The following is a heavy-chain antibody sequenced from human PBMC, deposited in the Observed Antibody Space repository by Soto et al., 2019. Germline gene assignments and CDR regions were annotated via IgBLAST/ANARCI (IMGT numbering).Heavy chain of an antibody. CDR1: GYTFTGYY. Sequence: ASVKVSCKASGYTFTGYYMHWVRQAPGQGLEWMGWINPNSGGTNYAQKFQGWVTMTRDTSISTAYMELSRLRSDDTAVYYCARYYDFWSGYYSPSVFDYWGQGTLVTVSS. V-gene: IGHV1-2*04. J-gene: IGHJ4*02. D-gene: IGHD3-3*01. CDR2: INPNSGGT. CDR3: ARYYDFWSGYYSPSVFDY.